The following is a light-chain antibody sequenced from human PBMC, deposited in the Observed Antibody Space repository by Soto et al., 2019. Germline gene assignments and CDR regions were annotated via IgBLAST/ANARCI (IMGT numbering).Light chain of an antibody. CDR1: QGINNH. J-gene: IGKJ4*01. CDR3: LQHENYPLP. V-gene: IGKV1-17*03. CDR2: AVS. Sequence: DIQMTQSPSAMSASVGDRVTITCRASQGINNHLAWFQQKPGKVPKRLIYAVSTLQSGVPSRFSGSGSGTEFTLTIISLQPEDFATYYCLQHENYPLPVGGGTKVEI.